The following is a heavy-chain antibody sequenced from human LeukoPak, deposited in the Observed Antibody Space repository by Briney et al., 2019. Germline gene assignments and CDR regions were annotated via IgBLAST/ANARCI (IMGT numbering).Heavy chain of an antibody. CDR2: INPSGGST. CDR3: ARVAAEVVGVPGAIGFGWLRRDYYSMDG. V-gene: IGHV1-46*01. J-gene: IGHJ6*03. Sequence: ASVKVSCKASGYTFTSYYMHWVRQAPGEGLEWMGIINPSGGSTSYAQKFQGRVTMTRDMSTSTVYMELSSLRSEDTAVYYCARVAAEVVGVPGAIGFGWLRRDYYSMDGWGKGTTVIVSS. D-gene: IGHD2-2*02. CDR1: GYTFTSYY.